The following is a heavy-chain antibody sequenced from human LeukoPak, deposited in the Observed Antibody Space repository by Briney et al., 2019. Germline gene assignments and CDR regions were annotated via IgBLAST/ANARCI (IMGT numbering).Heavy chain of an antibody. CDR1: GGSISSSSYY. CDR2: IYHSGST. V-gene: IGHV4-39*07. J-gene: IGHJ6*03. Sequence: SETLSLTCTVSGGSISSSSYYWGWIRQPPGKGLEWIGSIYHSGSTYYNPSLKSRVTISVDTSKNQFSLKLSSVTAADTAVYYCASGTGSSGWPYYYYYYYMDVWGKGTTVTVSS. D-gene: IGHD6-19*01. CDR3: ASGTGSSGWPYYYYYYYMDV.